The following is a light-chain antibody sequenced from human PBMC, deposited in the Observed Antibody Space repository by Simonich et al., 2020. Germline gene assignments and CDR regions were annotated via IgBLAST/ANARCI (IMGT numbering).Light chain of an antibody. V-gene: IGLV2-14*01. CDR3: SSYTSSSPWV. J-gene: IGLJ3*02. Sequence: QSALTQPASVSGSPGQSIPISCTGTSRDVGGYNLVSWYQQHPGKAPTPMIYDVSKRPSGVSNRSSGSKSGTTASLTISGLQAEDEADYYCSSYTSSSPWVFGGGTKLTVL. CDR2: DVS. CDR1: SRDVGGYNL.